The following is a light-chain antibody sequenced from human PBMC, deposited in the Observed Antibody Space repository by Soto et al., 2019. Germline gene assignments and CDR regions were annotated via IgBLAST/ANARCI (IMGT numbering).Light chain of an antibody. J-gene: IGKJ4*01. V-gene: IGKV1-39*01. CDR2: DAS. CDR1: QNIGTY. CDR3: QQSYNTPLT. Sequence: DIQMTQSPSSLSASVGDRVTVSCRASQNIGTYLNWHQQKSGQAPKVLISDASSLLSGVPARFSGSGSGTDFTLTISSLQPQYYATYYCQQSYNTPLTFGGGTKVEI.